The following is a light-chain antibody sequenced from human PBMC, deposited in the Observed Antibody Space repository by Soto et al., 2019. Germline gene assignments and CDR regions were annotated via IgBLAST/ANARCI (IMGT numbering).Light chain of an antibody. CDR1: SSDVGGYEY. J-gene: IGLJ3*02. Sequence: QSALTQPPSASGSPGQSVAISCTGTSSDVGGYEYVSWYQQHPGKAPKLVIYEISKRPSGVPDRFSGSKSGNTASLTVSGLQAEDEADYYCSSYAGSNNFGVFGGGTKVTVL. V-gene: IGLV2-8*01. CDR3: SSYAGSNNFGV. CDR2: EIS.